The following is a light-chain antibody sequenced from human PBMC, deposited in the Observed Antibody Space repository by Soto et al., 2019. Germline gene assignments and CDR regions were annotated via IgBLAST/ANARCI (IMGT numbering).Light chain of an antibody. CDR3: CSYTTSTTYV. CDR1: VSDVGGYDS. Sequence: QSVLTQPASVSGSPGQSITISCTGTVSDVGGYDSVSWYQQHPGRAPKLIIYGVNNRPSGVSNRFSASKSADTASLTISGLQAEDEANYYCCSYTTSTTYVFGTGTKGTVL. J-gene: IGLJ1*01. V-gene: IGLV2-14*03. CDR2: GVN.